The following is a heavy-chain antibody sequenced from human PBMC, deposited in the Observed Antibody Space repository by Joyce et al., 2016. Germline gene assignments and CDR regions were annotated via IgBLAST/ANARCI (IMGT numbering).Heavy chain of an antibody. CDR1: GYIFTSYG. V-gene: IGHV1-18*01. J-gene: IGHJ4*02. Sequence: QVQLVQSGAEVKKPGASVKVSCKASGYIFTSYGINWMRQAPGQGLEWMGWSNVHNGNTKYAQKLQGRVTMTTDTSTSTAYMELRSLRSDDTAVYYCARGNYSGWFDYWGQGTLVTVSS. D-gene: IGHD6-19*01. CDR3: ARGNYSGWFDY. CDR2: SNVHNGNT.